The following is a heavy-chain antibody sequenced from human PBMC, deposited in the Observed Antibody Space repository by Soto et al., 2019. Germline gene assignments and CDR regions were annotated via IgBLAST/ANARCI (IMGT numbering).Heavy chain of an antibody. Sequence: ASVKVSCKASGYTFTSYGISWVRQAPGQGLEWMGWISAYNGNTNYAQKLQGRVTMTTGTSTSTAYMELRSLRSDDTAVYYCAKANRITMIVVVIPEPDYWGQGTLVTVSS. CDR1: GYTFTSYG. CDR2: ISAYNGNT. D-gene: IGHD3-22*01. V-gene: IGHV1-18*04. J-gene: IGHJ4*02. CDR3: AKANRITMIVVVIPEPDY.